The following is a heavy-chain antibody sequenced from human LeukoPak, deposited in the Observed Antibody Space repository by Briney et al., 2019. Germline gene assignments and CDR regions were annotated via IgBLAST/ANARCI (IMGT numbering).Heavy chain of an antibody. CDR3: ASIPPGEFTYYYYNMHV. D-gene: IGHD2-21*01. J-gene: IGHJ6*03. V-gene: IGHV3-48*04. CDR1: GFTFSSYT. CDR2: ISSSSGTI. Sequence: GGSLRLSCAASGFTFSSYTMNWVRQAPGKGLEWVSYISSSSGTIYYADSVLGRFTISRDNAKNSLFLQMSSLRAEDTAVYYCASIPPGEFTYYYYNMHVWGKGTTVTVSS.